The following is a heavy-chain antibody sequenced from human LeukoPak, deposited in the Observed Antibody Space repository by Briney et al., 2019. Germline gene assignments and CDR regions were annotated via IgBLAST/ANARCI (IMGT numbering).Heavy chain of an antibody. D-gene: IGHD6-13*01. CDR2: IYTSGST. V-gene: IGHV4-61*02. J-gene: IGHJ6*03. CDR1: GGSISSGSYY. CDR3: AREPGYSSSWYEGYYYYYYMDV. Sequence: SETLSLTCTVSGGSISSGSYYWSWIRQPAGKGLEWIGRIYTSGSTNYNPSLKSRVTISVDTSKNQFSLKLSSVTAADTAVYYCAREPGYSSSWYEGYYYYYYMDVWGKGTTVTISS.